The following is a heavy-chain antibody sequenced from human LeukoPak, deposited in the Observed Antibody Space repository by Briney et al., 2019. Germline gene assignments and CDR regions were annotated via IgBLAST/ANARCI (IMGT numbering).Heavy chain of an antibody. CDR2: IYYSGST. J-gene: IGHJ6*02. D-gene: IGHD2-2*01. V-gene: IGHV4-59*01. Sequence: SETLSLTCTVSGGSISSYYWSWIRQPPGKGLEWIGYIYYSGSTNYNPSLKSRFTISVDTSKNQFYLKLSSVTAADTAVYYCARERLYCSSTSCIGYGMDVWGQGTTVTVSS. CDR1: GGSISSYY. CDR3: ARERLYCSSTSCIGYGMDV.